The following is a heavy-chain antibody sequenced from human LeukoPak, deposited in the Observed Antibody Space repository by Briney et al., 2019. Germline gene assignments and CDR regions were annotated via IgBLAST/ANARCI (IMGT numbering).Heavy chain of an antibody. V-gene: IGHV1-24*01. CDR2: FEPEDGET. Sequence: ASVKVSCKVSGYTLTELSMHWVRQAPGKGLEWMGGFEPEDGETIYAQKFQGRVTMTTDTSTSTAYMELRSLRSDDTAVYYCASTYYYGSGTPGSYFDYWGQGTLVTVSS. J-gene: IGHJ4*02. D-gene: IGHD3-10*01. CDR3: ASTYYYGSGTPGSYFDY. CDR1: GYTLTELS.